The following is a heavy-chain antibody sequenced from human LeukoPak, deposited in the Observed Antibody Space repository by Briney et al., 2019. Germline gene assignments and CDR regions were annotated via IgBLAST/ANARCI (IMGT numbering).Heavy chain of an antibody. CDR2: IWYDGSNK. V-gene: IGHV3-33*01. D-gene: IGHD4-11*01. Sequence: PGRSLRLSCAASGFTFSSYGMHWVRQAPGKGLEGVGVIWYDGSNKYNADSVKGRFTISRDNSKNTMYLQMNSLRAEDTAVYYCAREEGYSNYYIYWGQGTLVTVSS. CDR3: AREEGYSNYYIY. J-gene: IGHJ4*02. CDR1: GFTFSSYG.